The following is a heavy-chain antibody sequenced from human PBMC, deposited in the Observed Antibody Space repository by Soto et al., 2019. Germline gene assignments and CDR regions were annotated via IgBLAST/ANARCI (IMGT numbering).Heavy chain of an antibody. D-gene: IGHD1-26*01. CDR2: IIPIFGTA. V-gene: IGHV1-69*12. Sequence: QVQLVQSGAEVKKPGSSVKVSCKASGGTFSSYAISWVRQAPGQGLEWMGGIIPIFGTANYAQKFQGRVTITADECTSTAYMELSSLRSVDTAVYYCARAGGGSYEDQSPRGYFQHWGQGTLVTVSS. CDR3: ARAGGGSYEDQSPRGYFQH. J-gene: IGHJ1*01. CDR1: GGTFSSYA.